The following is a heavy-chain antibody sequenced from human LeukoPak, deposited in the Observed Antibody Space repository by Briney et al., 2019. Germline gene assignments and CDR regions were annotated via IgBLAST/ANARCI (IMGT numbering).Heavy chain of an antibody. Sequence: GGSLRLSCAASGFTFSSYAMHWVRQAPGKGLEWVAVISYDGSNKYYADSVKGRFTISRDNSKNTLYLQMNSLRAEDTAVYYCARDRQQQLVVYYFDYWGQGTLVTVSS. CDR3: ARDRQQQLVVYYFDY. D-gene: IGHD6-13*01. J-gene: IGHJ4*02. V-gene: IGHV3-30*04. CDR1: GFTFSSYA. CDR2: ISYDGSNK.